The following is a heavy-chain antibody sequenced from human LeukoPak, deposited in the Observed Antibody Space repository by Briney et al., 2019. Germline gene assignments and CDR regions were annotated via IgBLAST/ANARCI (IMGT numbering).Heavy chain of an antibody. J-gene: IGHJ3*02. CDR3: ARDWYSSSSRSFWLNDAFDI. Sequence: ASVKVSCKASGGTFSSYAISWVRQAPGQGLEWMGGIIPIFGTANYAQKFQGRVAITADESTSTAYMELSSLRSEDTAVYYCARDWYSSSSRSFWLNDAFDIWGQGTMVTVSS. CDR1: GGTFSSYA. D-gene: IGHD6-6*01. CDR2: IIPIFGTA. V-gene: IGHV1-69*01.